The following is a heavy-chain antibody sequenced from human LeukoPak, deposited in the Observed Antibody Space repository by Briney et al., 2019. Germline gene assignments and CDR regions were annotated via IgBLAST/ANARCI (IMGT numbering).Heavy chain of an antibody. J-gene: IGHJ4*02. V-gene: IGHV1-8*01. CDR3: ARGVASSGWYSPGY. D-gene: IGHD6-19*01. Sequence: ASVKVSCTASGYTFTSYDINWVRQATGQGLEWMGWMNPNSGNTGYAQKFQGSVTITADESTSTAYMELSSLRSEDTAVYYCARGVASSGWYSPGYWGQGTLVTVSS. CDR1: GYTFTSYD. CDR2: MNPNSGNT.